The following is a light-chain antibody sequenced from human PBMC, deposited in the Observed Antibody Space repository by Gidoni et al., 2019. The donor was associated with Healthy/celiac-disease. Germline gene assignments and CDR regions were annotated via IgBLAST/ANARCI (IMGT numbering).Light chain of an antibody. CDR3: QQTYFAPPFT. CDR1: QTIGSS. CDR2: AAS. J-gene: IGKJ3*01. Sequence: DIQMTQSPSSLSASVGDRITISCRTSQTIGSSLNWYQQKPGKAPKVLLRAASSWQSGVPSRFSGSGSGTYFTLTISSLQPEDLGTYYCQQTYFAPPFTFGPGTKVEI. V-gene: IGKV1-39*01.